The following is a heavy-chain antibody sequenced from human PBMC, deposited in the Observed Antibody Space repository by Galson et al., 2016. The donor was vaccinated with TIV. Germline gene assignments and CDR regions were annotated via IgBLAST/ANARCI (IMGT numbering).Heavy chain of an antibody. V-gene: IGHV1-3*01. CDR1: GYTLTSYT. D-gene: IGHD3-3*01. J-gene: IGHJ6*02. CDR3: ARGGPDGNFWSNYYPHDVDI. Sequence: SVKVSCKASGYTLTSYTIHWVRQAPGQRLQWMGWINAANGNIKYSQNFQGRVTFTIDTSANTAYMELSSLRSADSAVYYCARGGPDGNFWSNYYPHDVDIWGQGTTVSVSS. CDR2: INAANGNI.